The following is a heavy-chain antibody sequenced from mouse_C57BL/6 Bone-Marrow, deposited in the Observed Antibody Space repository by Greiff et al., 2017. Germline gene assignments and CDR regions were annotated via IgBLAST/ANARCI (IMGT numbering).Heavy chain of an antibody. V-gene: IGHV1-55*01. CDR3: ARPYYSNYWYFDV. D-gene: IGHD2-5*01. Sequence: QVQLQQPGAELVKPAASVKMSCKASGYTFTSYWITWVKQRPGQGLEWLGDMYPGSGSTNYNEKFKSKATLTVDTSSSTAYMQLSSLTSEDSAVYYCARPYYSNYWYFDVWGTGTTVTVSS. J-gene: IGHJ1*03. CDR1: GYTFTSYW. CDR2: MYPGSGST.